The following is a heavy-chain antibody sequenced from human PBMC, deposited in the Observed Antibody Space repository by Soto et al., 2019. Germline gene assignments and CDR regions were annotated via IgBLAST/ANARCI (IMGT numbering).Heavy chain of an antibody. CDR2: ISHSGST. D-gene: IGHD2-2*02. CDR1: CWSISRSAYY. V-gene: IGHV4-31*03. J-gene: IGHJ4*02. CDR3: AREYTYGSNFFDC. Sequence: QGQLQESGPGLVEASQTLSLTCTGSCWSISRSAYYWGLIRQHPGKGLEWIGYISHSGSTYYNPSLKSRVIISVDTSKNQFSLSLTSVTAADTAVYYCAREYTYGSNFFDCWGQGALATVSS.